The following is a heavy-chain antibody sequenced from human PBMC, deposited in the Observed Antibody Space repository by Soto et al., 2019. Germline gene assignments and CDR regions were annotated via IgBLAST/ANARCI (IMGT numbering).Heavy chain of an antibody. Sequence: QVQLQESGPGLVKPSGTLSLTCAVSGDSISNSRWWTWVRQPPGKGLEWIGDIFLSGDTNYNPSLNSRVFISVDKSQNQFSRKVSSVTAADTAVYYCAYSTGWYRHDVWGQGTLVTVSS. V-gene: IGHV4-4*02. J-gene: IGHJ3*01. CDR2: IFLSGDT. D-gene: IGHD6-19*01. CDR3: AYSTGWYRHDV. CDR1: GDSISNSRW.